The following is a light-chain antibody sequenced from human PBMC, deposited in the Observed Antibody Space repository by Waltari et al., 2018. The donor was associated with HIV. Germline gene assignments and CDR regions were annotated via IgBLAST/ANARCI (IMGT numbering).Light chain of an antibody. CDR3: QQYGSSEGFT. V-gene: IGKV3-20*01. J-gene: IGKJ3*01. CDR2: GPS. Sequence: EIVLTQSPGTLSLSPWDRATLSCRASQIVGGNSLAWYQKKPGQAPRLLIYGPSTRAAGIPDRFSGSGSETDFTLTISRLEPEDCAVYYCQQYGSSEGFTFGPGTRVDI. CDR1: QIVGGNS.